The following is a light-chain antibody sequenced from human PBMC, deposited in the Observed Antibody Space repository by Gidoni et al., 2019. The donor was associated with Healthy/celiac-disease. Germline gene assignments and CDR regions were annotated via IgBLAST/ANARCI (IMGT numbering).Light chain of an antibody. CDR2: DAS. CDR1: QSVSSH. V-gene: IGKV3-11*01. J-gene: IGKJ4*01. Sequence: EIVLPQSTATLSLSPGERATLSCRASQSVSSHLAWYQQKPGPAPRLLIYDASNRATGIPARFRGSGSGTDFTLTISSLEPEDFAVYYCQQRSNWPSLTFGGGTKVEIK. CDR3: QQRSNWPSLT.